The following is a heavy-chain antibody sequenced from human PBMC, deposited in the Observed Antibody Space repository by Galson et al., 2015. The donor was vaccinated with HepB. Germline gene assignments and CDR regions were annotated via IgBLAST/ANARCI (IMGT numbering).Heavy chain of an antibody. Sequence: SLRLSCAASGFSFSSYAMTWVRQAPGKGLEWVSEISGSGHSTYYADSVKGRFTISRDNSKNTLYLQMNSLRVEDAAIYYCATDVRLENCGGDCPPGWAMDVWGQGTTVTVSS. CDR1: GFSFSSYA. J-gene: IGHJ6*02. CDR2: ISGSGHST. D-gene: IGHD2-21*02. CDR3: ATDVRLENCGGDCPPGWAMDV. V-gene: IGHV3-23*01.